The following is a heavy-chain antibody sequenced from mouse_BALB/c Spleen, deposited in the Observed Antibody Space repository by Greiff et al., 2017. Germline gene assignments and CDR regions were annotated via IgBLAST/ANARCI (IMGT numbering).Heavy chain of an antibody. CDR2: INPSNGRT. J-gene: IGHJ2*01. CDR1: GYTFTSYW. CDR3: ARGGDYYGSSPYYFDY. V-gene: IGHV1S81*02. Sequence: VQLQQPGAELVKPGASVKLSCKASGYTFTSYWMHWVKQRPGQGLEWIGEINPSNGRTNYNEKFKSKATLTVDKSSSTAYMQLSSLTSEDSAVYYCARGGDYYGSSPYYFDYWGQGTTLTVSS. D-gene: IGHD1-1*01.